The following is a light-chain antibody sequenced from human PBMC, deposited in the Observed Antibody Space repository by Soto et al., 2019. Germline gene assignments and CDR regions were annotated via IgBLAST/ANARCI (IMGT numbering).Light chain of an antibody. J-gene: IGLJ1*01. Sequence: QSVLTQPASVSGSPGQSITISCTGSSSDVGVFNYVSWYQHHPGKAPKLMIYEVSNRPSGVSNRFSGSKTGNTASLTISGLQDEDEGDYYCSSYATSGTLYVFGPGTKVTV. CDR2: EVS. CDR1: SSDVGVFNY. CDR3: SSYATSGTLYV. V-gene: IGLV2-14*01.